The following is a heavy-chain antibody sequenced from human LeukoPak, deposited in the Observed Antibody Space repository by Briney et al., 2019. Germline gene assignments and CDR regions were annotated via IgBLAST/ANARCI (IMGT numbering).Heavy chain of an antibody. J-gene: IGHJ4*02. D-gene: IGHD2-2*01. V-gene: IGHV3-21*01. Sequence: PGGSLRLSCAASGFTFSSYSMNWVRQAPGKGREWVSSISSSSSYIYYADSVKGRFTISRDNAKNSLYLQMNSLRAEDTAVYYCATPSSTSCCYFDYWGQGTLVTVSS. CDR1: GFTFSSYS. CDR3: ATPSSTSCCYFDY. CDR2: ISSSSSYI.